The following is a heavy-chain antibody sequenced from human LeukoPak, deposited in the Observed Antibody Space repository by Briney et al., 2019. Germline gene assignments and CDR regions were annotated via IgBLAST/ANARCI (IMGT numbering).Heavy chain of an antibody. V-gene: IGHV3-30*03. Sequence: GGSLRLSCAASGFTFSSYGMHWVRQAPGKGLEWVAVISYDGSNKYYADSVKGRFTISRDNSKNTLYLQMNSLRAEDTAVYYCASSYDILTGSPDYWGQGTLVTVSS. CDR2: ISYDGSNK. J-gene: IGHJ4*02. CDR1: GFTFSSYG. CDR3: ASSYDILTGSPDY. D-gene: IGHD3-9*01.